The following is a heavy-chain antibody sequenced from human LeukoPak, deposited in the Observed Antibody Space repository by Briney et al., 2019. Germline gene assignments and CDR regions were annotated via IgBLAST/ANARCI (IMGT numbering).Heavy chain of an antibody. V-gene: IGHV4-34*01. CDR3: ARGRGRPPFDY. D-gene: IGHD3-10*01. CDR2: INHSGST. J-gene: IGHJ4*02. CDR1: GGSFSGYY. Sequence: SETLSLTSAVYGGSFSGYYWSWIRQPPGKGLEWIGEINHSGSTNYNPSLKGRVTISVDTSKNQFSLKLSSVTAADTAVYYCARGRGRPPFDYWGQGTLVTVSS.